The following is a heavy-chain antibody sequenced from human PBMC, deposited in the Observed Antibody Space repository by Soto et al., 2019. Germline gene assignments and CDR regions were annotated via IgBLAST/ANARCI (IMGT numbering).Heavy chain of an antibody. CDR3: ARDRLLYGDYVWAASAFDI. Sequence: QVQLVESGGGVVQPGRSLRLSCAASGFTFSSYAMHWVRQAPGKGLEWVAVISYDGSNKYYADSVKGRFTISRDNSKNTLYLQMNSLRAEDTAVYYCARDRLLYGDYVWAASAFDIWGQGTMVTVSS. CDR1: GFTFSSYA. CDR2: ISYDGSNK. J-gene: IGHJ3*02. D-gene: IGHD4-17*01. V-gene: IGHV3-30-3*01.